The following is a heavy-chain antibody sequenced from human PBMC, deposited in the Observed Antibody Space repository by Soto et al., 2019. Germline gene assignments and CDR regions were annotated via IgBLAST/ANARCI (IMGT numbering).Heavy chain of an antibody. CDR2: IYYSGST. V-gene: IGHV4-39*01. CDR3: ARLDYYDSSIFFYYYGMDV. J-gene: IGHJ6*02. Sequence: SETLSLTSTVFGCSISSRSNYWGWIRQPPGKGLEWIGSIYYSGSTYYNPTLKSRVTISVDTSKNQFSLKLSSVTAADTAVYYCARLDYYDSSIFFYYYGMDVWGQGTTVT. CDR1: GCSISSRSNY. D-gene: IGHD3-22*01.